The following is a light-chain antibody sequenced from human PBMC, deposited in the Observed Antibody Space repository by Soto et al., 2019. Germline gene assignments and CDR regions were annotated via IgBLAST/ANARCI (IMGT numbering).Light chain of an antibody. CDR3: QHYTSYSEA. V-gene: IGKV1-5*03. CDR1: QTISSW. Sequence: DIQLTQSPSSLSASVGDRVTITCRASQTISSWLAWYQQKPGKAPKLLNYKASTVKSGVPSRFSGSGSGTEFTLTISSLQPDDFATYYCQHYTSYSEAFGQGTKVDIK. CDR2: KAS. J-gene: IGKJ1*01.